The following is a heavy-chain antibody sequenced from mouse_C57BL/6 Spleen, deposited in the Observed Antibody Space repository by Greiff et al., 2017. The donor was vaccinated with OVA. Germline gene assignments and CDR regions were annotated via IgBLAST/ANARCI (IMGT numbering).Heavy chain of an antibody. CDR2: IYPRSGNT. Sequence: VHLVESGAELARPGASVKLSCKASGYTFTSYGISWVKQRTGQGLEWIGEIYPRSGNTYYNEKFKGKATLTADKSSSTAYMELRSLTSEDSAVYFCARERAVVGAMDYWGQGTSVTVSS. CDR1: GYTFTSYG. D-gene: IGHD1-1*01. V-gene: IGHV1-81*01. J-gene: IGHJ4*01. CDR3: ARERAVVGAMDY.